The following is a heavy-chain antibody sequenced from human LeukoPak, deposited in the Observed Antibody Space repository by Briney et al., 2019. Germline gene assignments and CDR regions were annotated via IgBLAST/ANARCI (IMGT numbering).Heavy chain of an antibody. Sequence: ASVKVSCKASGYTFTTYDINWVRQATGQGLEWMGWVNPNSGNTGYAQKFQGRVTITRDTSASTAYMELSSLRSEDTAVYCCARGRGQHWGQGTLVTVSS. CDR1: GYTFTTYD. CDR3: ARGRGQH. CDR2: VNPNSGNT. V-gene: IGHV1-8*01. J-gene: IGHJ1*01.